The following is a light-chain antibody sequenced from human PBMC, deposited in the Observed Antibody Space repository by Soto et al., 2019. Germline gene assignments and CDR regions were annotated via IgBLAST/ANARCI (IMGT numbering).Light chain of an antibody. Sequence: QSVLTQPPSPSGFLGKSVTISCPGTSSAVGRFTFVSWYQQHPGNAPSLLFDEVTRRPSGVPVRFSGSKSGNAASLTVFGLQAEDEADYFCSSYTGSRDFYVFGTGTKVTVL. V-gene: IGLV2-8*01. CDR3: SSYTGSRDFYV. CDR2: EVT. J-gene: IGLJ1*01. CDR1: SSAVGRFTF.